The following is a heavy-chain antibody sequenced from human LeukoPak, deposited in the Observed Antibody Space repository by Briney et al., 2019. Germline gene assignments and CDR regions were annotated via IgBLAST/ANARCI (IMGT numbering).Heavy chain of an antibody. V-gene: IGHV3-74*01. J-gene: IGHJ6*01. D-gene: IGHD2-21*01. Sequence: GGSLRLSCAASGFTFSSYWMHWVRQAPGKGLVWVSRINSDGSSTSYADSVKGRFTISRDSAKNTLYLQMNSLRAEDTAVYYCARDGEGYGMDVWGQGTTVTVSS. CDR2: INSDGSST. CDR1: GFTFSSYW. CDR3: ARDGEGYGMDV.